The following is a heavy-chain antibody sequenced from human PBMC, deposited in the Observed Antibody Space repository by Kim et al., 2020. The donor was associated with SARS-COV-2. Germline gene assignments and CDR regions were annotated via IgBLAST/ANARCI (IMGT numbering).Heavy chain of an antibody. Sequence: SETLSLTCAVYGGSFSAYYWSWIRQPPGKGLEWIGEINHSGSTNYNPSLKSRVTISVGTSKNQFSLKLSSVTAADTAVYYCARGPTTVTSFYYYYGMDV. CDR2: INHSGST. D-gene: IGHD4-17*01. CDR3: ARGPTTVTSFYYYYGMDV. CDR1: GGSFSAYY. V-gene: IGHV4-34*01. J-gene: IGHJ6*01.